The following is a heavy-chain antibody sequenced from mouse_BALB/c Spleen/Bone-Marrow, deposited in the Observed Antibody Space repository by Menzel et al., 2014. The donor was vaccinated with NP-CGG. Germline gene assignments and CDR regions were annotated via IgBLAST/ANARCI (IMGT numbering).Heavy chain of an antibody. CDR2: IRNKANGYTT. Sequence: EVKLVESGGGLVPPGGSLRLSCATSGFTFTDYYMSWVRQPPGKALEWLGFIRNKANGYTTEYSASVKVRFTIYRDNSQSILLLQMNALRAEDSATYYGASDIGQLLLDYWGQGTTLTVSS. CDR1: GFTFTDYY. CDR3: ASDIGQLLLDY. V-gene: IGHV7-3*02. D-gene: IGHD6-1*01. J-gene: IGHJ2*01.